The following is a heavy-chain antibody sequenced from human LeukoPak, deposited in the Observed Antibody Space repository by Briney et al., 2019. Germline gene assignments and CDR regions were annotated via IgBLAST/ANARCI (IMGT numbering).Heavy chain of an antibody. V-gene: IGHV1-69*05. Sequence: SVKVSCKASGDTFSSYGVSWVRQAPGPGLEWMGRVIPIFGTANYAQRFQGRVTITTDESTSTAYMELSSLRSEDTAVYYCAREGAALGVDAFDIWGQGTMVTVSS. CDR1: GDTFSSYG. CDR3: AREGAALGVDAFDI. CDR2: VIPIFGTA. J-gene: IGHJ3*02. D-gene: IGHD3-16*01.